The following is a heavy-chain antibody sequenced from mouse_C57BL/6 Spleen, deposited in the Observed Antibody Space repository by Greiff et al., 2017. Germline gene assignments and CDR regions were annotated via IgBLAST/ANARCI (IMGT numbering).Heavy chain of an antibody. D-gene: IGHD2-3*01. CDR3: TRDPPIYDGYYGAMDY. Sequence: EVKLVESGEGLVKPGGSLKLSCAASGFTFSSYAMSWVRQTPEKRLEWVAYISSGGDYIYYADTVKGRFTISRDNARNTLYLQMSSLKSEDTAMYYCTRDPPIYDGYYGAMDYWGQGTSVTVSS. CDR2: ISSGGDYI. V-gene: IGHV5-9-1*02. J-gene: IGHJ4*01. CDR1: GFTFSSYA.